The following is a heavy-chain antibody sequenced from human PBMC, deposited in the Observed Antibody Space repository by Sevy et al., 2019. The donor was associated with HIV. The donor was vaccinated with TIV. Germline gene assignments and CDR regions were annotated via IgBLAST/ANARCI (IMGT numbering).Heavy chain of an antibody. V-gene: IGHV3-30*02. CDR2: IQYDGSNK. Sequence: GGSLRLSCAASGFSYSSYGMHWVRQAPGKGLEWVAYIQYDGSNKDYADSVKGRFTISRDNSKTTLDLQMNSLRVEETAVYYCVKEGGGEGGDHWGQGTLVTVSS. CDR1: GFSYSSYG. D-gene: IGHD2-21*01. CDR3: VKEGGGEGGDH. J-gene: IGHJ4*02.